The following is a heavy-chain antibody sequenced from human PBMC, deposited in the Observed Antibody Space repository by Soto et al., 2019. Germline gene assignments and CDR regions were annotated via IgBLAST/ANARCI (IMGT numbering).Heavy chain of an antibody. Sequence: SETLSLTCAVSGYSISSSNWWGWIRQPPGKGLEWIGYIYYSGRTYYNPSLKSRVTMSVDTSKNQFSLKLSSVTAVDTAVYYCARIGGGGDMNCSGQGTLVTVSS. D-gene: IGHD3-16*01. CDR2: IYYSGRT. CDR3: ARIGGGGDMNC. V-gene: IGHV4-28*01. CDR1: GYSISSSNW. J-gene: IGHJ4*02.